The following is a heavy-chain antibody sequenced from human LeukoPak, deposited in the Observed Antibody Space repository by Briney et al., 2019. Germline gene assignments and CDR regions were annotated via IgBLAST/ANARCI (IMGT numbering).Heavy chain of an antibody. CDR1: GGSISSYY. V-gene: IGHV4-59*01. J-gene: IGHJ4*02. Sequence: SETLSLTCTVSGGSISSYYWSWIRQPPGKGLEWIGYIYHRGSTNYNPSLKSRVTISVDTSKNQFSLKLSSVPAADTAVYYCARVGSGYTFDYWGQGTLVTVSS. CDR3: ARVGSGYTFDY. D-gene: IGHD3-22*01. CDR2: IYHRGST.